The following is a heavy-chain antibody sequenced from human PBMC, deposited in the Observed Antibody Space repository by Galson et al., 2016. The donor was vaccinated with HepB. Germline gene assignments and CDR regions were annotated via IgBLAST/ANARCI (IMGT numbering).Heavy chain of an antibody. CDR2: MFPRDSDT. J-gene: IGHJ4*02. D-gene: IGHD4-17*01. CDR1: GYSFTTYW. CDR3: AIVRTTVTMPFDY. V-gene: IGHV5-51*01. Sequence: QSGAEVKKPGESLKISCKVSGYSFTTYWIGWVRQMPGKGLEWMGNMFPRDSDTRYSPSFQGQVTISADKSISTAYLQWSSLKASDTAMYYCAIVRTTVTMPFDYWGQGTLVTVSS.